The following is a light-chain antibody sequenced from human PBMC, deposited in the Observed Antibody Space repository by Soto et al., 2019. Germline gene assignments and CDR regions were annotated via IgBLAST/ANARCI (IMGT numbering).Light chain of an antibody. CDR2: DAS. CDR3: QQYNFYWS. J-gene: IGKJ1*01. V-gene: IGKV1-5*01. Sequence: DIRMTQSPSTLSASVGDRVTITCRASESISGWLALYQQKPGRAPKLLIYDASTLESGVPSRFSGSGSGTKFTLTISSLQPDDVGTYSCQQYNFYWSFGQGTKVDIK. CDR1: ESISGW.